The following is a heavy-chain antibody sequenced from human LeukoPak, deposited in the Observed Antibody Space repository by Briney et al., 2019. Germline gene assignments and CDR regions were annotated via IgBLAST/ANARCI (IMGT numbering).Heavy chain of an antibody. J-gene: IGHJ3*02. CDR3: AREYYYDSSGHAFCAFDI. V-gene: IGHV3-21*01. Sequence: GGSLRLSCAASGLNFNSYSMNWVRQAPGKGLEWVSSISSSSSFIYYADSLKGRFTISRDNAKNSLYLQMNSLRAEDTAVYYCAREYYYDSSGHAFCAFDIWGQGTMVTVSS. CDR2: ISSSSSFI. CDR1: GLNFNSYS. D-gene: IGHD3-22*01.